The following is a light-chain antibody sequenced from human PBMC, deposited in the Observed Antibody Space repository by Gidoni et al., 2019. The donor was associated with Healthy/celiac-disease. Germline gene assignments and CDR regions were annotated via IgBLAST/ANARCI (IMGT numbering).Light chain of an antibody. J-gene: IGLJ2*01. CDR2: QDS. CDR3: QAWDSSTGEV. Sequence: SYELTQPPSVSVSPGQTASITCSGDKLGDKYACWYQQKPGQSPVLVIYQDSKRPSGIHERFAGSNSGNTATLTISGTQAMDEADYYCQAWDSSTGEVFGGGTKLTVL. V-gene: IGLV3-1*01. CDR1: KLGDKY.